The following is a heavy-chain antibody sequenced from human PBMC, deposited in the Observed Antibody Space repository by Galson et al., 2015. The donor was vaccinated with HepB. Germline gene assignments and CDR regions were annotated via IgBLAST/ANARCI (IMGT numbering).Heavy chain of an antibody. CDR3: TTEVYCSGGSCYANWFDP. J-gene: IGHJ5*02. Sequence: SLRLSCAASGFTFSNAWMSWVRQAPGKGLEWVGRIKSKTDGGTTDYAAPVKGRFTISRDDSKNTLYLQMNSLKTEDTAVYYCTTEVYCSGGSCYANWFDPWGQGTLVTVSS. D-gene: IGHD2-15*01. CDR1: GFTFSNAW. CDR2: IKSKTDGGTT. V-gene: IGHV3-15*01.